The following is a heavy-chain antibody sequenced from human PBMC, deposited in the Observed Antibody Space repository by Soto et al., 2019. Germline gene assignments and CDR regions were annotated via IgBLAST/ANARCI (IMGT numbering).Heavy chain of an antibody. Sequence: PSETLSLTCTVSGASISTYYWSWIRQPPGKVLEWIGYISYSGSTNYNPSLKSRVTISFDASKNEISLQVRSATAADAAVYYCARDLKEYCSDGKCNWFDPWGQGTLVTVSS. V-gene: IGHV4-59*01. CDR1: GASISTYY. D-gene: IGHD2-15*01. CDR3: ARDLKEYCSDGKCNWFDP. CDR2: ISYSGST. J-gene: IGHJ5*02.